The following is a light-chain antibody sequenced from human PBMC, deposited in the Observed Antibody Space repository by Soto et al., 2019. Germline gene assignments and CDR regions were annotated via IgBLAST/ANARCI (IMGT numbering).Light chain of an antibody. CDR2: DAS. V-gene: IGKV1-5*01. J-gene: IGKJ1*01. CDR3: QQYSSHAT. CDR1: HIVSRY. Sequence: DIQMTQSPSTLSASVGDSVNITCRASHIVSRYLAWYQQKPGKVPKLLIYDASSLESEVPSRFSGGGSGTEFTLTISSLQADDFATYYCQQYSSHATFGQGTKVDIK.